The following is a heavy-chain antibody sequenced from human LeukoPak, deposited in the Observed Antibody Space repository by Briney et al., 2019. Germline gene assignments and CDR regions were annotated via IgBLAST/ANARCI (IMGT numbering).Heavy chain of an antibody. CDR1: GYSISSSNW. J-gene: IGHJ6*03. CDR3: ARDRYSSGWSYYYHMDV. V-gene: IGHV4-28*03. CDR2: IYYSGST. D-gene: IGHD6-19*01. Sequence: SDTLSLTCAVSGYSISSSNWWGWIRQPPGKGLEWIGYIYYSGSTYYNPSLKSRVTISVDTSKNQFSLKLSSVTAADTAVYYCARDRYSSGWSYYYHMDVWGKGTTVTVSS.